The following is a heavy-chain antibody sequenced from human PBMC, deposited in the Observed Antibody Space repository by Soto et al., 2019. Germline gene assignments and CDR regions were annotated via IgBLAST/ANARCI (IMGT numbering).Heavy chain of an antibody. D-gene: IGHD3-22*01. Sequence: GPSLVNPTQTPTLTCTFSGFSLSTSGMCVSWIPQPPGKALEWLARIDWDDDKYYSTSLKTRLTISKDTSKNQVVLTMTNMDPVDTATYYCARATYYYDSSGYASIYFDYWGQGTLVTVSS. J-gene: IGHJ4*02. CDR1: GFSLSTSGMC. CDR2: IDWDDDK. V-gene: IGHV2-70*11. CDR3: ARATYYYDSSGYASIYFDY.